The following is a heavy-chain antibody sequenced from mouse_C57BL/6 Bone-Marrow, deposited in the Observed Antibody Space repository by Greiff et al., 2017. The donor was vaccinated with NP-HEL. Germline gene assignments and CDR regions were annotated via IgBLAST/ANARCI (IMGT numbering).Heavy chain of an antibody. CDR2: INPSSGYT. J-gene: IGHJ4*01. CDR1: GYTFTSYW. V-gene: IGHV1-7*01. CDR3: ARTPNAMDY. Sequence: QVQLQQSGAELVKPGASVKLSCKASGYTFTSYWMHWVKQRPGQGLEWIGYINPSSGYTKYNQKFKDKATLTVDKSSSTAYMQLSSLTYEDSAVYYCARTPNAMDYWGQGTSVTVSS.